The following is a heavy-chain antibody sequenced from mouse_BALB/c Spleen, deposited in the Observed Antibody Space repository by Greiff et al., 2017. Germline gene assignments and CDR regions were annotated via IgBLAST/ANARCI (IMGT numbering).Heavy chain of an antibody. CDR3: ASPYDYDGLWFAY. D-gene: IGHD2-4*01. V-gene: IGHV2-9*02. CDR2: IWAGGST. J-gene: IGHJ3*01. CDR1: GFSLTSYG. Sequence: VQLKESGPGLVAPSQSLSITCTVSGFSLTSYGVHWVRQPPGKGLEWLGVIWAGGSTNYNSALMSRLSISKDNSKSQVFLKMNSLQTDDTAMYYCASPYDYDGLWFAYWGQGTLVTVSA.